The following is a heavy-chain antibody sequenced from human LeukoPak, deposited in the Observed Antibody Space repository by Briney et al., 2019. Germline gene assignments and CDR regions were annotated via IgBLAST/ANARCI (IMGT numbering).Heavy chain of an antibody. CDR2: IIPIFGTA. V-gene: IGHV1-69*13. CDR3: ARVGAARYTYYYYYYMDV. D-gene: IGHD6-6*01. Sequence: SVKVSCTASGGTFSSYAISWVRQAPGQGLEWMGGIIPIFGTANYAQKFQGRVTITADESTSTAYMELSSLRSEDTAVYYCARVGAARYTYYYYYYMDVWGKGTTVTVSS. CDR1: GGTFSSYA. J-gene: IGHJ6*03.